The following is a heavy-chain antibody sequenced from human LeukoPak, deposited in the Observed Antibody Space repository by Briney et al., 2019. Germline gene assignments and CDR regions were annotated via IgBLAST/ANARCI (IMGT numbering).Heavy chain of an antibody. V-gene: IGHV4-30-4*01. CDR3: ASYYHGFDY. CDR2: IYYSGST. Sequence: PSETLSLTCTVSGGSISSGNYYYSWIRQPPRKGLEWIGYIYYSGSTYYNPSLKSRVTISVDTSNNQFSLKLSSVTAADTAVYYCASYYHGFDYWGQGTLVTVPS. D-gene: IGHD3-10*01. CDR1: GGSISSGNYY. J-gene: IGHJ4*02.